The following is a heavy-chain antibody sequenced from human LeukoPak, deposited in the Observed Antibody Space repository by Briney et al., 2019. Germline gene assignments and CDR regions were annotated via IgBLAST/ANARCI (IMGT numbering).Heavy chain of an antibody. CDR2: IIPILGIA. Sequence: SVKVSRKPPGDTFSIYAISWVRHTPGQGLEWMGRIIPILGIANSTQKFQSTVTITADKTPSTAYIDLSRLRSEDTAVYYSARERSVAGKFDYWGQGTLVTVSS. CDR1: GDTFSIYA. V-gene: IGHV1-69*04. CDR3: ARERSVAGKFDY. J-gene: IGHJ4*02. D-gene: IGHD6-19*01.